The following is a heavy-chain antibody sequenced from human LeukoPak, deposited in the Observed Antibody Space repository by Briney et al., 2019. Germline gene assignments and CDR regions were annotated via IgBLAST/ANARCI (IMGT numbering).Heavy chain of an antibody. V-gene: IGHV3-20*04. D-gene: IGHD4-11*01. CDR3: ARDDYSNYPDY. CDR2: INWNGGST. CDR1: GFTFDDYG. J-gene: IGHJ4*02. Sequence: GGSLRLSCAASGFTFDDYGMSWVRQAPGKGLEWVSGINWNGGSTGYADSVKGRFTISRDNAKNSLYLQMNSLRADDTALYYCARDDYSNYPDYWGQGTLVTVSS.